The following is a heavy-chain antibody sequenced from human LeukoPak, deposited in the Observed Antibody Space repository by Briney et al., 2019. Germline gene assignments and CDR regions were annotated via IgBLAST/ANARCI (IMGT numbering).Heavy chain of an antibody. CDR1: GFTFSSYW. V-gene: IGHV3-7*01. CDR2: IKQDGSEK. CDR3: ARPHYYDSSGYYSYFDY. J-gene: IGHJ4*02. Sequence: PGGSRRLSCAASGFTFSSYWMSWVRQAPGKGLEWVANIKQDGSEKYYVDSVKGRFTISRDNAKNSLYLQMNSLRAEDTAVYYCARPHYYDSSGYYSYFDYWGQGTLVTVSS. D-gene: IGHD3-22*01.